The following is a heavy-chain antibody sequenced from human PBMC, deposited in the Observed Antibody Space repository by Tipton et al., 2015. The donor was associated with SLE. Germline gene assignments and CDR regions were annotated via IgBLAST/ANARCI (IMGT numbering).Heavy chain of an antibody. D-gene: IGHD4-17*01. J-gene: IGHJ4*02. CDR1: GGSFSGHY. Sequence: TLSLTCAVYGGSFSGHYCSWVRHPPGEGRGGVGEINHSGNTNYNPSLKSRVTISVDTSKNQFSLKLTSLTAADTAVYYCARGLYGDEPGYWGQGTLVTVSS. CDR3: ARGLYGDEPGY. CDR2: INHSGNT. V-gene: IGHV4-34*01.